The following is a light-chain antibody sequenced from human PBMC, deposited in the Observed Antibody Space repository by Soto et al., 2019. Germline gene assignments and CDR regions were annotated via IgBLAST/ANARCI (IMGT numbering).Light chain of an antibody. CDR3: QQYGSTPLT. Sequence: ESVLTQSPGTLSLSPGERATLSCRASQSVITYLAWYQQKPGQAPRLLIYDASSRATGIPDRFSGSGSGTDFTLTISRLEPEDVAVYYCQQYGSTPLTFGGGTKVEIK. J-gene: IGKJ4*01. CDR1: QSVITY. V-gene: IGKV3-20*01. CDR2: DAS.